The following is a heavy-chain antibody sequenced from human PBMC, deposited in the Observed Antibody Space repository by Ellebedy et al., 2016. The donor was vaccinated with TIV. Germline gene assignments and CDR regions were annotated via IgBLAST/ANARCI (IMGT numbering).Heavy chain of an antibody. J-gene: IGHJ3*02. V-gene: IGHV3-48*01. Sequence: GESLKISCAASGFTVSSNYMSWIRQAPGKGLEWVSYITSSSSIIYYADSVKGRFTISRDNAKNSLYLQMNSLRAEDTAVYYCANSRYYDILTGLYKDAFDIWGQGTMVTVSS. CDR3: ANSRYYDILTGLYKDAFDI. CDR2: ITSSSSII. D-gene: IGHD3-9*01. CDR1: GFTVSSNY.